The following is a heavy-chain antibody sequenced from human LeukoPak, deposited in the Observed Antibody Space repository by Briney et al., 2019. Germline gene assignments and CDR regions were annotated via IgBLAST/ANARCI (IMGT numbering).Heavy chain of an antibody. V-gene: IGHV1-2*02. Sequence: ASVKVSCKASGYTFTGYYMHWVRQAPGQGLEWMGWINPNSGGTNYAQKFQGRVTMTRDTSISTAYMELSRLRSDDTAVYYCARDRGIAVAGTGGDWGQGTLVTVSS. CDR1: GYTFTGYY. CDR3: ARDRGIAVAGTGGD. D-gene: IGHD6-19*01. CDR2: INPNSGGT. J-gene: IGHJ4*02.